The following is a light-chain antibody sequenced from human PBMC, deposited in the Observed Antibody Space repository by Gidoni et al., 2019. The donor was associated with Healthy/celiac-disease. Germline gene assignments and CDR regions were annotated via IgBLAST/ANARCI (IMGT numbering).Light chain of an antibody. CDR1: SSNIGSNT. CDR2: SNN. J-gene: IGLJ3*02. Sequence: QSVLTQPPSASGTPGQRVTISCSGSSSNIGSNTVNWYQQLPGTAPKLRIYSNNQRPSGVPDRFYGSKSCTSASLAISGLQSEDEADYYCAAWDDSLNGPVFGGGTKLTVL. CDR3: AAWDDSLNGPV. V-gene: IGLV1-44*01.